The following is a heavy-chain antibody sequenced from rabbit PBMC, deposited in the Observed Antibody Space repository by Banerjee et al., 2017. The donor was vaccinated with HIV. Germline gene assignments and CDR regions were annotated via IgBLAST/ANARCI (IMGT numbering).Heavy chain of an antibody. CDR2: IGAGSSGTT. V-gene: IGHV1S45*01. Sequence: QELLVESGGGLVQPEVSLTLTCKASGFTLSSYWMWWVRQAPGKGLEWIACIGAGSSGTTYYASWAKGRFTISKTSSTTVTLQMTSLTAADTATYFCARDEFGDKAHYTDLKLWGPGTLVTVS. D-gene: IGHD5-1*01. J-gene: IGHJ4*01. CDR3: ARDEFGDKAHYTDLKL. CDR1: GFTLSSYW.